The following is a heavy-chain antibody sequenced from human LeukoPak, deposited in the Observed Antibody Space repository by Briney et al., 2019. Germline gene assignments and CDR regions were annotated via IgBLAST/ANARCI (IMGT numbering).Heavy chain of an antibody. Sequence: TGGSLRLSCAASGFTFSSYAMHWVRQAPGKGLEWVAVISYDGSNKYYADSVKGRFTISRDNSKNTLYLQMNSLRAEDTAVYYCARDFPAAADNYYYYGMDVWGQGTTVTVSS. J-gene: IGHJ6*02. V-gene: IGHV3-30-3*01. CDR2: ISYDGSNK. D-gene: IGHD6-13*01. CDR3: ARDFPAAADNYYYYGMDV. CDR1: GFTFSSYA.